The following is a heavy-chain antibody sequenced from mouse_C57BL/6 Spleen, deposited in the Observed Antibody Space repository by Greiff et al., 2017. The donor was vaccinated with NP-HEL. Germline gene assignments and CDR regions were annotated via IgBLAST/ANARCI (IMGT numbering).Heavy chain of an antibody. CDR3: ARDLLYDGYYVDYAMDY. Sequence: EVKLEESGPGLVKPSQSLSLTCSVTGYSITSGYYWNWIRQFPGNQLEWMGYISYDGSNNYNPSLKNRISITRDTSKNQFFLKLNSVTTEDTATYYCARDLLYDGYYVDYAMDYWGQGTSVTVSS. V-gene: IGHV3-6*01. D-gene: IGHD2-3*01. CDR2: ISYDGSN. J-gene: IGHJ4*01. CDR1: GYSITSGYY.